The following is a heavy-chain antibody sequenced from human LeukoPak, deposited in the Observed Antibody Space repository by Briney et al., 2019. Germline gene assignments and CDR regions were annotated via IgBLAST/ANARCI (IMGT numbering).Heavy chain of an antibody. CDR1: GYTLTELS. CDR2: FGPEDGET. J-gene: IGHJ6*02. V-gene: IGHV1-24*01. CDR3: ATAPVQLGYYGMDV. Sequence: ASVKVSCKVSGYTLTELSMHWVRQAPGKGLEWMGGFGPEDGETIYAQKFQGRVTMTEDTSTDTAYMELSSLRSEDTAVYYCATAPVQLGYYGMDVWGQGTTVTVSS. D-gene: IGHD1-1*01.